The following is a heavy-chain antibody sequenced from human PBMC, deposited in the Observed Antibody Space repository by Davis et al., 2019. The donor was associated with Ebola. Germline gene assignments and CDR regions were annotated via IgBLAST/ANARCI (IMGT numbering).Heavy chain of an antibody. V-gene: IGHV4-39*01. D-gene: IGHD4-17*01. CDR1: GGSISSSSYY. Sequence: PSETLSLTCTVSGGSISSSSYYWGWIRQTPGKGLEWIGEIHHTGSARFNPSLETRVTISLDTSKNQISLRLTSLTAADAAVYYCARGLHGDYAFDLWGQGAMVTVSS. J-gene: IGHJ4*02. CDR2: IHHTGSA. CDR3: ARGLHGDYAFDL.